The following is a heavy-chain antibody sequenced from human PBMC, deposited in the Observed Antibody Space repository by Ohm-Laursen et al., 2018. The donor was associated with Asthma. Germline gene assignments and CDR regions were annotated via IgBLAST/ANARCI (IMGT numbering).Heavy chain of an antibody. CDR1: GFTFSNAW. V-gene: IGHV3-15*01. CDR2: IKSKTDGGTT. CDR3: TPLYYDFWSGYSDY. J-gene: IGHJ4*02. D-gene: IGHD3-3*01. Sequence: GSLRLSCAASGFTFSNAWMSWVRQAPGKGLEWVGRIKSKTDGGTTDYAAPVKGRFTISRDDSKNTLYLQMNSLKTEDTAVYYCTPLYYDFWSGYSDYWGQGTLVTVSS.